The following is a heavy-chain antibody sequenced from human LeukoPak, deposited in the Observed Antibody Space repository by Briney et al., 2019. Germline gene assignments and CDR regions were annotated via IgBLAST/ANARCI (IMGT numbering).Heavy chain of an antibody. D-gene: IGHD5-24*01. V-gene: IGHV3-30*03. Sequence: PGGSLRLSCAASGFTFNSYDMHWVRQAPGKGLEWVAVISYDGSNKYYADSVKGRFTISRDNSKNTLYLQMNSLRAEDTAVYYCARAGYNDAFDIWGQGTMVTVSS. CDR2: ISYDGSNK. CDR3: ARAGYNDAFDI. CDR1: GFTFNSYD. J-gene: IGHJ3*02.